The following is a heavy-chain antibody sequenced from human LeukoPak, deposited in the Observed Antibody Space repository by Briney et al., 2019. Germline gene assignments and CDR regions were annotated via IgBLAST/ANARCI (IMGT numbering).Heavy chain of an antibody. CDR2: INPNSGGT. D-gene: IGHD2-2*01. CDR1: GYTFTGYY. Sequence: ASVKVSCKACGYTFTGYYMHWVRQAPGQGLEWMGWINPNSGGTNYAQKFQGRVTMTRDTSISTAYMELSRLRSDDTAVYYCARDVEEYCSSTSCYIVDYWGQGTLVTVSS. CDR3: ARDVEEYCSSTSCYIVDY. J-gene: IGHJ4*02. V-gene: IGHV1-2*02.